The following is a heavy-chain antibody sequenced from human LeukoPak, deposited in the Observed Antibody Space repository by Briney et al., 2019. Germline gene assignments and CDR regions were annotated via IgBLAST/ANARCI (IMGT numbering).Heavy chain of an antibody. CDR3: VRDHSAHPAFFDY. V-gene: IGHV4-38-2*02. D-gene: IGHD2-2*01. Sequence: PSETLSLTCTVSGFFIGSGYYWGWIRQPPGKGLEWIGGIYHGGTTVYNPSLKSRISSSVDTSKNQFSLILTSMTAADTAVYFCVRDHSAHPAFFDYWGQGALVTVSS. CDR2: IYHGGTT. CDR1: GFFIGSGYY. J-gene: IGHJ4*02.